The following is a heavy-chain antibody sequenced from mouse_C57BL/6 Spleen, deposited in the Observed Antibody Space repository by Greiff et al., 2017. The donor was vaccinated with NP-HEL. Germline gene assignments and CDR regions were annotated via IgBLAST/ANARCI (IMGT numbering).Heavy chain of an antibody. Sequence: EVQLQQSGPELVKPGASVKISCKASGYTFTDYYMNWVKQSHGKSLEWIGDINPNNGGTSYNQKFKGKATLTVDKSSSTAYMELRSLTSEDSAVYYCAREEGTGWGQGTLVTVSA. D-gene: IGHD3-3*01. CDR3: AREEGTG. CDR1: GYTFTDYY. J-gene: IGHJ3*01. CDR2: INPNNGGT. V-gene: IGHV1-26*01.